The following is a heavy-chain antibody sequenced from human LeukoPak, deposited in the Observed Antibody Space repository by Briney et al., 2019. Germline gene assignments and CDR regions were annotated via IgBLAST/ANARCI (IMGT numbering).Heavy chain of an antibody. CDR2: ISTYNGNT. CDR3: AREIVMGGYDALDM. J-gene: IGHJ3*02. D-gene: IGHD3-22*01. CDR1: GYSFSGYG. V-gene: IGHV1-18*01. Sequence: GASVKVSCKTSGYSFSGYGISWVRQAPRQGLEWMGWISTYNGNTNYAQKLQGRVTMTKDTSTSTAYMELRSLRSDDTAVYYCAREIVMGGYDALDMWGQGAMVTVSS.